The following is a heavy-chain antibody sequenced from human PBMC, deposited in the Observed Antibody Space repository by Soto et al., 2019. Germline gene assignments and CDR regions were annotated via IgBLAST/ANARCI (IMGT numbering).Heavy chain of an antibody. V-gene: IGHV3-21*01. CDR2: ISSSSSYI. CDR3: ARVNIENNYDFWSGYLADYYYYMDV. D-gene: IGHD3-3*01. Sequence: EVQLVESGGGLVKPGGSLRLSCAASGFTFSSYSMNWVRQAPGKGLEWVSSISSSSSYIYYADSVKGRFTISRDNAKNSLYLQMNSLRAEDTAVYYCARVNIENNYDFWSGYLADYYYYMDVWGKGTTVTVSS. CDR1: GFTFSSYS. J-gene: IGHJ6*03.